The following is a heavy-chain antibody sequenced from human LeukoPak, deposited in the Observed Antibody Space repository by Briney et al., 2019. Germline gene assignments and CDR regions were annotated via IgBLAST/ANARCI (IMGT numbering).Heavy chain of an antibody. CDR2: IYPGDSDT. CDR1: GYSFTSYW. D-gene: IGHD3-22*01. Sequence: PGESLKISCKGSGYSFTSYWIGWVRQLPGKGLEWMGIIYPGDSDTRYSPSFQGQVTISADKSISTAYLQWSSLKASDTAMYYCARYPGSSGSRTFFDYWGQGTLVTVSS. J-gene: IGHJ4*02. CDR3: ARYPGSSGSRTFFDY. V-gene: IGHV5-51*01.